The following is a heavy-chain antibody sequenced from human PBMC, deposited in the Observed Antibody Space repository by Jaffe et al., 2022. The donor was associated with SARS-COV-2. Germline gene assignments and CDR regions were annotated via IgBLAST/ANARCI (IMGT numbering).Heavy chain of an antibody. J-gene: IGHJ4*02. V-gene: IGHV3-53*04. CDR1: GFTVSSNY. CDR2: IYSGGST. D-gene: IGHD4-4*01. CDR3: ARASREGSNYGAVDY. Sequence: EVQLVESGGGLVQPGGSLRLSCAASGFTVSSNYMSWVRQAPGKGLEWVSVIYSGGSTYYADSVKGRFTISRHNSKNTLYLQMNSLRAEDTAVYYCARASREGSNYGAVDYWGQGTLVTVSS.